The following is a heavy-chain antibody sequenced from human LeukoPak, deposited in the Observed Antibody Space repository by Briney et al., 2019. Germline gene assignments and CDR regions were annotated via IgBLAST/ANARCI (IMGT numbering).Heavy chain of an antibody. CDR2: IFYSGST. Sequence: PSETLSLTCTVSGASMRSSSYYWGWIRQPPGRGLEWIGSIFYSGSTYYNSSIKSRATISVDTSKNQFSLKLRSVTAADTALYYCAYDSSGYYYAVFDYWGQGTLVTVSS. V-gene: IGHV4-39*01. J-gene: IGHJ4*02. CDR3: AYDSSGYYYAVFDY. D-gene: IGHD3-22*01. CDR1: GASMRSSSYY.